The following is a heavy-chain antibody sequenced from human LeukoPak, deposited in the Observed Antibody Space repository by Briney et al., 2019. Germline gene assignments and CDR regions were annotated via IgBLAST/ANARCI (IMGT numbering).Heavy chain of an antibody. V-gene: IGHV4-34*01. CDR1: GGSFSGYY. D-gene: IGHD3-22*01. Sequence: SETLSLTCAVYGGSFSGYYWSWIRQPPGKGLEWIGEIYDSGSTNYNPSLKSRVTISVDKSKNQFSLKLNSVTAADTAVYYCARLGDSSGYYAFDYWGQGTLVPVSS. CDR3: ARLGDSSGYYAFDY. CDR2: IYDSGST. J-gene: IGHJ4*02.